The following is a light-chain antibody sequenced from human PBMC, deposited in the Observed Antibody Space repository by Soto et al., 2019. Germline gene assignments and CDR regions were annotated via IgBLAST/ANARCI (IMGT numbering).Light chain of an antibody. CDR3: SSYTSSSTYV. V-gene: IGLV2-14*03. CDR2: GVS. Sequence: SVLTQPASVSGSPGQSITISCAGTSSDVGGYNYVSWYQQHPGKAPKLMLCGVSNRPSGVSSRFSGSKSGNTASLTIPGLQAEDEADYYCSSYTSSSTYVFGTGTKVTVL. CDR1: SSDVGGYNY. J-gene: IGLJ1*01.